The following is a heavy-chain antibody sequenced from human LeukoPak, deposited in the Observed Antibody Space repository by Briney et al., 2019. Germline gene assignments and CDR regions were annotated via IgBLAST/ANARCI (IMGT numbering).Heavy chain of an antibody. J-gene: IGHJ5*02. CDR2: ISGSGSST. Sequence: GGSLRLSCAASGFTFSSYAMSWVRQAPGKGLEWVSTISGSGSSTYYADSVKGRFTISRDNSKNTLYLQMNSLRAEDTAVYYCAKDRELVAGGWFDPWGQGTLVTVSS. V-gene: IGHV3-23*01. CDR3: AKDRELVAGGWFDP. D-gene: IGHD1-7*01. CDR1: GFTFSSYA.